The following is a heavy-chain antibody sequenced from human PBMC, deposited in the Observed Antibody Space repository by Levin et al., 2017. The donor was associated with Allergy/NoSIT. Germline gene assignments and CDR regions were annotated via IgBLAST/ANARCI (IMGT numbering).Heavy chain of an antibody. J-gene: IGHJ6*02. CDR1: GFTFSSYG. CDR3: AKTEYYYYGMDV. CDR2: IWYDGSNK. V-gene: IGHV3-33*06. Sequence: SGGSLRLSCAASGFTFSSYGMHWVRQAPGKGLEWVAVIWYDGSNKYYADSVKGRFTISRDNSKNTLYLQMNSLRAEDTAVYYCAKTEYYYYGMDVWGQGTTVTVSS.